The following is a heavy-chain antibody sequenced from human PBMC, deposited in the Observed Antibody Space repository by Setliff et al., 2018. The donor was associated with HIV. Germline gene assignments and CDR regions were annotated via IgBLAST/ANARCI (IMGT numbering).Heavy chain of an antibody. J-gene: IGHJ4*02. V-gene: IGHV1-46*01. Sequence: ASVKVSCKASGYTFTSFYLHWVRQAPGQGLEWMAIINPSGGSTSYAQKFQGRVIMTSDTSTSTVYMELSSLRTEDTAVYYCARALYTNLAHFDYLGQGTLVTVSS. CDR1: GYTFTSFY. D-gene: IGHD4-4*01. CDR3: ARALYTNLAHFDY. CDR2: INPSGGST.